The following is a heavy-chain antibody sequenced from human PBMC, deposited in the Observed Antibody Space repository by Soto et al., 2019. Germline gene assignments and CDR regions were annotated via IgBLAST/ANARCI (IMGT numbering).Heavy chain of an antibody. D-gene: IGHD7-27*01. V-gene: IGHV4-39*02. Sequence: SETLSLTCTVSGGSIRSTTNYWGWIRQPPGKGLQWIGSIYYSGSTYYNPSLQSRVTISVDTSNNHFSLKLNSVTPADTAVYYCARGRYCLTGRCFPTWFDSWGQGALVTVSS. CDR3: ARGRYCLTGRCFPTWFDS. CDR1: GGSIRSTTNY. CDR2: IYYSGST. J-gene: IGHJ5*01.